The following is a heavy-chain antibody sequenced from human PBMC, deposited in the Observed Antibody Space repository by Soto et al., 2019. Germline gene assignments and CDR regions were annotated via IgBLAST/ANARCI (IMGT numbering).Heavy chain of an antibody. Sequence: SAGRVSSYAIGWVRQAHGPGLEWMGGIIPIFGTANYAQKFQGRVTITADKSTSTAYMELSSLRSEDTAVYYCAREGYSGYDNGFDPWGQGTLVPGSS. D-gene: IGHD5-12*01. CDR1: AGRVSSYA. J-gene: IGHJ5*02. CDR2: IIPIFGTA. V-gene: IGHV1-69*06. CDR3: AREGYSGYDNGFDP.